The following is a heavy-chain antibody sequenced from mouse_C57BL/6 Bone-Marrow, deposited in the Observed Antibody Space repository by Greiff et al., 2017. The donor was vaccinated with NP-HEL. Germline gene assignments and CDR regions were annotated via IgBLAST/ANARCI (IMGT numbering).Heavy chain of an antibody. Sequence: VQLVESGAELARPGASVKLSCKASGYTFTSYGISWVKQRTGQGLEWIGEIYPRSGNTYYNEKFKGKATLTADKSSSTAYMELRSLTSEDSAVYFCARSTYDYSWFAYWGQGTLVTVSA. CDR3: ARSTYDYSWFAY. V-gene: IGHV1-81*01. CDR1: GYTFTSYG. CDR2: IYPRSGNT. D-gene: IGHD2-4*01. J-gene: IGHJ3*01.